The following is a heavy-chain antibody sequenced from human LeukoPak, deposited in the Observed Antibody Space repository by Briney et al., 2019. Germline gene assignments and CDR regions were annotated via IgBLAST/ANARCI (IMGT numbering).Heavy chain of an antibody. D-gene: IGHD3-10*01. V-gene: IGHV3-21*01. CDR1: GFTFSSYS. Sequence: GGSLRLSCAPSGFTFSSYSMNWVRQAPGKGLEWVSSIISSSSYIYYADSVKGRFTLSRDNAKNSLYLQMNSLRAEDTAVYYCARGGSGSYYHLFDYWGQGTLVTVSS. CDR3: ARGGSGSYYHLFDY. J-gene: IGHJ4*02. CDR2: IISSSSYI.